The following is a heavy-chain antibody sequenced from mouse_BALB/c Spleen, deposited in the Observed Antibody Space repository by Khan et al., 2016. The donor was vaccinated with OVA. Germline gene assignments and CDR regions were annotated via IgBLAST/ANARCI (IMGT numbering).Heavy chain of an antibody. J-gene: IGHJ4*01. D-gene: IGHD2-1*01. CDR1: GYTFTTYY. V-gene: IGHV1S56*01. CDR3: ARSSLYTTGAMDY. Sequence: VQLQQSGPELVKPGASVRISCKASGYTFTTYYIHWMKQRPGQGLEWLGWLHPGNLNTKYSEKFKGKATLTAGKSSSTAYMQLGRLTSEDSAVYFCARSSLYTTGAMDYWGQGTSVTVSS. CDR2: LHPGNLNT.